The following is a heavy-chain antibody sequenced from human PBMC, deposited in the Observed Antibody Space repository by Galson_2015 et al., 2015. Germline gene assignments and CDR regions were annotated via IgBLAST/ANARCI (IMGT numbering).Heavy chain of an antibody. CDR3: AHGASSIAARHGSGLFDY. D-gene: IGHD6-6*01. Sequence: PALVKPTQTLTLTCTFSGFSLSTSGVGVGWIRQPPGKALEWLALIYWNDDKRYSPSLKSRLTITKDTSKNQVVLTMTNMDPVDTATYYCAHGASSIAARHGSGLFDYWGQGTLVTVSS. V-gene: IGHV2-5*01. CDR2: IYWNDDK. J-gene: IGHJ4*02. CDR1: GFSLSTSGVG.